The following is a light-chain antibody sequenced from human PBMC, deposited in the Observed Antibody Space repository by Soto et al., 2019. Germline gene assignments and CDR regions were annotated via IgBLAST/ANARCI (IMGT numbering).Light chain of an antibody. CDR1: QSISSY. CDR2: DTS. CDR3: QQYGSSPIT. V-gene: IGKV3-20*01. J-gene: IGKJ5*01. Sequence: VLTQSPDPLSLPPGERATLSCRAGQSISSYLAWYQQKPGQAPRLIIHDTSTRATGIPARFSGSGSGTDCTLTISRLEPEDVSVYYCQQYGSSPITFGQGTRLEIK.